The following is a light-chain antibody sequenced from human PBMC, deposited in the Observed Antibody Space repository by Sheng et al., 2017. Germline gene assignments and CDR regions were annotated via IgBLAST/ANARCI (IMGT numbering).Light chain of an antibody. CDR1: QSISGW. CDR2: EAS. V-gene: IGKV1-5*03. J-gene: IGKJ1*01. Sequence: DIQMTQSPSTLSASVGDRVTITCRASQSISGWLAWYQQKPGKAPELLIYEASSLGSGVPSRFRGSGSGTEFTLTISSLQPDDFATYYCQQYNSYPRTFGQGTKVEI. CDR3: QQYNSYPRT.